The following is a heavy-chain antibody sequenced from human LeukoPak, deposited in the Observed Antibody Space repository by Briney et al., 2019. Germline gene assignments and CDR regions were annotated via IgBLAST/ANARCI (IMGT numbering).Heavy chain of an antibody. D-gene: IGHD2-2*01. J-gene: IGHJ4*02. CDR1: GFTFNNFA. V-gene: IGHV3-23*01. CDR2: ISDSGGST. Sequence: PGGSLRLSCAASGFTFNNFAMSWVRQAPGKGLEWVSAISDSGGSTYYADSVRGRFTISRDNSKNTLYLQMSSLRAEDTALYFCAKARGSASGAYDYWGQGTLVTVSS. CDR3: AKARGSASGAYDY.